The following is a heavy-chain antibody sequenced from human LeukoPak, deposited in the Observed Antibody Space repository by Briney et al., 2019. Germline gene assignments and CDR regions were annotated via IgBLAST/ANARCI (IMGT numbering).Heavy chain of an antibody. D-gene: IGHD3-3*01. CDR1: GGSISSSHW. CDR2: IYHSGST. CDR3: ARERSGSEIFARSFDI. J-gene: IGHJ3*02. Sequence: PSETLSLTCAVSGGSISSSHWWSWVRQPPGKGLEWIGEIYHSGSTNYNPSLKSRITISVDMSKNQCSLKLSSVTAADTAVYYCARERSGSEIFARSFDIWGQGTMVTVSS. V-gene: IGHV4-4*02.